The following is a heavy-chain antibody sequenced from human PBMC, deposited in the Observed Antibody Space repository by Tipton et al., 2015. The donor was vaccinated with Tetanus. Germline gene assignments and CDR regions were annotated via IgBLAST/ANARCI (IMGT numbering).Heavy chain of an antibody. Sequence: TLSLTCNVSGGSFSNFYWTWIRQSPGRGLEWNGRVYISGSPSYNPSVKSRVTMSVDTSKSQFSLNLTSATAADTAVYFCAGCSATSCYHWGQGALVTVSS. CDR3: AGCSATSCYH. CDR2: VYISGSP. V-gene: IGHV4-4*07. CDR1: GGSFSNFY. D-gene: IGHD2-2*01. J-gene: IGHJ4*02.